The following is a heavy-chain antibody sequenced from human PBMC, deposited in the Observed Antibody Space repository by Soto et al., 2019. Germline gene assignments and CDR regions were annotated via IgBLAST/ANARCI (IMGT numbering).Heavy chain of an antibody. CDR1: GFTFSSYA. CDR2: ISGSGGST. Sequence: GGSLRLSCAASGFTFSSYAMSWVRQAPGKGLEWVSAISGSGGSTYYADSVKGRFTISRDNSKNTLYLQMNSLRAEDTAVYYCAKVGAQSGRYYYDSSGYYYVSYWGQGTLVTVSS. CDR3: AKVGAQSGRYYYDSSGYYYVSY. V-gene: IGHV3-23*01. J-gene: IGHJ4*02. D-gene: IGHD3-22*01.